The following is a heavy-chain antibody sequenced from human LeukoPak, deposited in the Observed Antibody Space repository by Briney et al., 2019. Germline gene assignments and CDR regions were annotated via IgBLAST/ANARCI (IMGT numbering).Heavy chain of an antibody. J-gene: IGHJ3*02. CDR2: ISSSGSDI. CDR3: ARLNCSSTSCYLGAFDI. CDR1: GFTFSSYS. Sequence: GGSLRLSCAASGFTFSSYSMNWVRQAPGKGLEWASSISSSGSDIYYVDSVKGRFTISRDNAKNSLYLQMNSLRAENTAVYYCARLNCSSTSCYLGAFDIWGQGTMVTVSS. V-gene: IGHV3-21*01. D-gene: IGHD2-2*01.